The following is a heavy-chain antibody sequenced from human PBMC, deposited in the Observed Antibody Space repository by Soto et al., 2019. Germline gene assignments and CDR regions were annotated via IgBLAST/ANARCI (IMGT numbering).Heavy chain of an antibody. CDR3: ARATYYDFWSGHRSPYYYYYMDV. V-gene: IGHV4-34*01. Sequence: QVQLQQWGAGLLKPSETLSLTCAVYGGSFSGYYWSWIHQPPGKALECIGEINHSGSTNYNPSLMRRVTISVDTSKNQFSLKLSSVTAADTAVYYCARATYYDFWSGHRSPYYYYYMDVWGKGTTVTVSS. CDR2: INHSGST. CDR1: GGSFSGYY. J-gene: IGHJ6*03. D-gene: IGHD3-3*01.